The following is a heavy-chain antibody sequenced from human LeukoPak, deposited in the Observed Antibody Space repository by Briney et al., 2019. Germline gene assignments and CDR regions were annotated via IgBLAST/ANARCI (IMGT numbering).Heavy chain of an antibody. V-gene: IGHV3-23*01. CDR2: ISGSGDTT. CDR3: AKRAGVGSGSPLNNYFDY. CDR1: GFTFSTYA. J-gene: IGHJ4*02. Sequence: GGSLRLSRSASGFTFSTYAMSWVRRAPGKGLEWVSAISGSGDTTYFADSVKGRFTISRDNSKNALYLQMNSLRGEDTAVYFCAKRAGVGSGSPLNNYFDYWGQGTLVTVSS. D-gene: IGHD3-22*01.